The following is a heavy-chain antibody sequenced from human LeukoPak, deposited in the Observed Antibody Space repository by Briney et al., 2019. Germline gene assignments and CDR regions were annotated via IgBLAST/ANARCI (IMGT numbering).Heavy chain of an antibody. CDR1: GFTFDDYA. Sequence: GRSLRLSCAASGFTFDDYAMHWVRQAPGKGLEWVSGISWNSGSIGYADSVKGRFTISRDNAKNTLYLQMNSLRAEDTAVYYCARDFLSGAWGGQGTLVTVSS. J-gene: IGHJ4*02. D-gene: IGHD3-3*01. CDR2: ISWNSGSI. V-gene: IGHV3-9*01. CDR3: ARDFLSGAW.